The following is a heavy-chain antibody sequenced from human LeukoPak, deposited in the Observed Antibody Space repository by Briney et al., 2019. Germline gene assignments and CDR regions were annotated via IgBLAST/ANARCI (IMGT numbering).Heavy chain of an antibody. D-gene: IGHD3-10*01. V-gene: IGHV3-11*01. Sequence: PGGSLRLSCAASGFTFSDYWMSWVRQAPGKGLEWISYITTTGDRIQYADSVKGRFTISRDNVKNSLYLQMNSLRAEDTAVYYCARGLCRGNSDLSAQFCNPPTYWGQGTLVTVSS. CDR3: ARGLCRGNSDLSAQFCNPPTY. CDR1: GFTFSDYW. J-gene: IGHJ4*02. CDR2: ITTTGDRI.